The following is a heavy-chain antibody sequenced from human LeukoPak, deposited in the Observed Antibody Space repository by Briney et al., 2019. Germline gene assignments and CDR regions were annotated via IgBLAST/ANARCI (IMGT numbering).Heavy chain of an antibody. Sequence: PGRSLRLSCAASGFTFSKYGMHWVRQAPGKGLEWVAVISYDGSNKYYADSVKGRFTISRDNSKNTLYLQMNSLRAEDTAVYYCAKEQAVAADYWGQGTLVTVSS. CDR1: GFTFSKYG. CDR2: ISYDGSNK. J-gene: IGHJ4*02. V-gene: IGHV3-30*18. CDR3: AKEQAVAADY. D-gene: IGHD6-19*01.